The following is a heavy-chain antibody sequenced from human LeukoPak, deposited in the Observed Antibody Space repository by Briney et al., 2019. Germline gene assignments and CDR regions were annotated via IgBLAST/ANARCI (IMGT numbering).Heavy chain of an antibody. J-gene: IGHJ5*02. CDR2: INPNSGGT. CDR3: ARNFVAIYCSGGSCYSGLDP. V-gene: IGHV1-2*02. D-gene: IGHD2-15*01. Sequence: ASVKVSCKASGYTFTGYYMHWVRQAPGQGLEWMGWINPNSGGTNYAQKFQGRVTMTRDTSISTAYMELSRLRSDDTAVYYCARNFVAIYCSGGSCYSGLDPWGQGTLVTVSS. CDR1: GYTFTGYY.